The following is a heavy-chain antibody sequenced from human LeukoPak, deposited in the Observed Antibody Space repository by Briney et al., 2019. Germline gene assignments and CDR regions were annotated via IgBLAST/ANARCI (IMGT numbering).Heavy chain of an antibody. CDR2: TYSDGST. D-gene: IGHD3-22*01. CDR3: AGSGYWGYFDY. V-gene: IGHV3-53*01. Sequence: GRCLSLSCVASVFTVSSNYMSWVRQAPWKWLAWVSITYSDGSTHYADSVKGRFTISRDNSKNTLYLQMNSLRAEDTAMYYCAGSGYWGYFDYWGQGTLVTVSS. CDR1: VFTVSSNY. J-gene: IGHJ4*02.